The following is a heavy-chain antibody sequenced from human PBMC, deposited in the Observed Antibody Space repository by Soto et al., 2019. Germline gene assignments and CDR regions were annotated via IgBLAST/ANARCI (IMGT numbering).Heavy chain of an antibody. J-gene: IGHJ5*02. CDR1: GGSISSGGYY. D-gene: IGHD2-15*01. Sequence: KTSETLSLTCTVSGGSISSGGYYWSWIRQHPGKGLEWIGYIYCSGSTYYNPSLKSRVTISVDTSKNQFSLKLSSVTAADTAVYYCARVIVVVVAATRVNWFDPWGQGTLVTVSS. CDR3: ARVIVVVVAATRVNWFDP. CDR2: IYCSGST. V-gene: IGHV4-31*03.